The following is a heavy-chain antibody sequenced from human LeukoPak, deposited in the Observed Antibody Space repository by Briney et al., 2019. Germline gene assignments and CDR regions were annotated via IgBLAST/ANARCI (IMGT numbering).Heavy chain of an antibody. CDR1: GYTFTGYY. V-gene: IGHV7-4-1*01. J-gene: IGHJ4*02. CDR3: ARSSRGVIGLLDY. CDR2: INTNTGDP. D-gene: IGHD3-10*01. Sequence: ASVKVSCKASGYTFTGYYMHWVRQAPGQGLEWMGWINTNTGDPAYARDFRGRFVLSVDTFVNTAYLEISGLKTEDTAVYYCARSSRGVIGLLDYWGQGALVAVSS.